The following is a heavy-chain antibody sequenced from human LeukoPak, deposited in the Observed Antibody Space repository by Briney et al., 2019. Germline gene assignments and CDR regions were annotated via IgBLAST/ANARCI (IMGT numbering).Heavy chain of an antibody. CDR1: GFTFSDYY. CDR2: ISSSGSTI. D-gene: IGHD3-3*01. CDR3: AKSFVAPRFGVVEAAVAFDI. J-gene: IGHJ3*02. V-gene: IGHV3-11*04. Sequence: GGSLRLSCAASGFTFSDYYMSWIRQVPGKGLEWVSYISSSGSTIYYADSVKGRFTISRDNSKNTLYLQMNSLRAEDTAVYYCAKSFVAPRFGVVEAAVAFDIWGQGTMVTVSS.